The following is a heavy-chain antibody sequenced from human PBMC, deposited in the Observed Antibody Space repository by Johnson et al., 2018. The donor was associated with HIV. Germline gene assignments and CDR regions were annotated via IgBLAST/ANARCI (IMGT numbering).Heavy chain of an antibody. J-gene: IGHJ3*02. V-gene: IGHV3-30*18. CDR2: ISYDGNNT. D-gene: IGHD3-16*01. CDR1: GFTFSSYG. CDR3: AKPMGGDDAFDI. Sequence: QVQLVESGGGVVQPGRSLRLSCAASGFTFSSYGMHWVRQAPGKGLEWVAVISYDGNNTYYADSVKGRFTISRDNSMNTLYLQMNSLRAEDTAVYYCAKPMGGDDAFDIWGQGTTVTVSS.